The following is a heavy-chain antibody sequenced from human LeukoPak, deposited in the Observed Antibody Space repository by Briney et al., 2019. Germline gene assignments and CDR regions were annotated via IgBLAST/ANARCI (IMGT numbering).Heavy chain of an antibody. V-gene: IGHV1-69*13. Sequence: ASVKVSCKASGYTFTSYYMHWVRQAPGHGLEWMGGIIPLFGTANYAQNVQSRVTSTGEESTGTAYMELSSLRSEDKAVYYCARVGGFSVPHWGQGTLVTVSS. CDR2: IIPLFGTA. D-gene: IGHD3-10*01. CDR1: GYTFTSYY. J-gene: IGHJ4*02. CDR3: ARVGGFSVPH.